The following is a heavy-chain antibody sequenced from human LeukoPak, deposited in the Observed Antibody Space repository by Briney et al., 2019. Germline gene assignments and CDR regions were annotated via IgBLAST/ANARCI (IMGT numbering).Heavy chain of an antibody. D-gene: IGHD3-22*01. CDR1: GFTFDDYG. CDR2: INWNGGKT. J-gene: IGHJ4*02. Sequence: GGSLRLSCAASGFTFDDYGMSWVRQAPGKGLEWVSGINWNGGKTGYADSVKGRFSISRDNSKNTLYVQVNSLGTEDTAAYYCAKGSYYDSSGSFYFDYWGQGTLVTVSS. CDR3: AKGSYYDSSGSFYFDY. V-gene: IGHV3-20*04.